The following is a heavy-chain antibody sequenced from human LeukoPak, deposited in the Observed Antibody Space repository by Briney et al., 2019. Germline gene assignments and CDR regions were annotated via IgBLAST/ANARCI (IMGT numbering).Heavy chain of an antibody. CDR3: ARDKSTIFGVVTTFPYYMDV. CDR1: GFTFSSYS. CDR2: IRSSSSTI. D-gene: IGHD3-3*01. V-gene: IGHV3-48*04. Sequence: PGGSLRLSCAASGFTFSSYSMNWVRQAPGKGLEWASYIRSSSSTIYYADSVKGRFTISRDNAKNSLYLQMNSLRAEDTALYYCARDKSTIFGVVTTFPYYMDVWGKGTTVTVSS. J-gene: IGHJ6*03.